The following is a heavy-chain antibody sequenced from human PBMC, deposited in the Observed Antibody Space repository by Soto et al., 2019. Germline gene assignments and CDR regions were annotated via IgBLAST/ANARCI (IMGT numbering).Heavy chain of an antibody. D-gene: IGHD2-15*01. V-gene: IGHV3-23*01. CDR1: GFTFSSYG. Sequence: EVQVLESGGGLVQPGGSLRLSCAVSGFTFSSYGMSWVRQAPGKGLEWVSGISGSGGDTYYADSVKGRFTISRDNSKNTLYLQMNSLRAEDTAVYYCAKEGIRGSRFYYFYCMVVWGKGTTVTVSS. CDR3: AKEGIRGSRFYYFYCMVV. J-gene: IGHJ6*03. CDR2: ISGSGGDT.